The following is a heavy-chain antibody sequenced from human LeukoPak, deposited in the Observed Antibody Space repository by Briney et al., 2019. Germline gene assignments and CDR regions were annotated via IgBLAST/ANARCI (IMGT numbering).Heavy chain of an antibody. D-gene: IGHD3-16*01. V-gene: IGHV3-15*01. CDR3: TTRNPLLTFGGVPLDY. Sequence: PGGSLRLSCAASGFTFSNARMNWVRQAPGKGLEWIGHIKGKIDGGTTGYAAPVKGRFTISRDDSKNTLYLQMKSLKTEDTAVYYCTTRNPLLTFGGVPLDYWGQGTLVTVSS. CDR1: GFTFSNAR. CDR2: IKGKIDGGTT. J-gene: IGHJ4*02.